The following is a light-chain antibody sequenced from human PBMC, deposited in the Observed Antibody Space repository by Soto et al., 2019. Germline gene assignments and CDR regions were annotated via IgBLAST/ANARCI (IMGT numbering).Light chain of an antibody. CDR3: QQFSAYPLT. V-gene: IGKV1-13*02. Sequence: AIQLTHSPPSLSASVGDRVTITCRASQGINTGIAWYQQKPGKSPKLLIYETSNLASGVSLRFSGTGYGTQFSLTIGGLQPEDFATYHCQQFSAYPLTFGGGTKVDIK. CDR2: ETS. CDR1: QGINTG. J-gene: IGKJ4*01.